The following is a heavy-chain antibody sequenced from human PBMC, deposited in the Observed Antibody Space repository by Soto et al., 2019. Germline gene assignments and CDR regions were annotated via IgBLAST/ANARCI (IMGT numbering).Heavy chain of an antibody. Sequence: SVKVSCKASGGTFSSYTISWVRQAPGQGLEWMGRIIPILGIANYAQKFQGRVTITADKSTSTAYMELSSLRSEDTAVYYCARAAAMVRGVIMRSDAXDIWGQGTMVTVSS. CDR3: ARAAAMVRGVIMRSDAXDI. CDR1: GGTFSSYT. V-gene: IGHV1-69*02. D-gene: IGHD3-10*01. J-gene: IGHJ3*02. CDR2: IIPILGIA.